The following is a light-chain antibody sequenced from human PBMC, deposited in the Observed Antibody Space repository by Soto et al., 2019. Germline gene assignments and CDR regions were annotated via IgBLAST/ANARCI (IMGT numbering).Light chain of an antibody. CDR1: QSVSIY. Sequence: DIQMTLSPSSLSASVRDRVTITCRTSQSVSIYVNWYQQKPGKAPILLIYASSSLQSGVPSRFSGSESGTDFTLTINSLQPEDFASYYCQQSYTTPYTFGQGTKVDIK. J-gene: IGKJ2*01. CDR3: QQSYTTPYT. CDR2: ASS. V-gene: IGKV1-39*01.